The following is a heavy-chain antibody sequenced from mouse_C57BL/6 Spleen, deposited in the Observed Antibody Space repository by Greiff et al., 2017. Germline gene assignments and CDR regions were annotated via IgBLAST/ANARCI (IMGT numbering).Heavy chain of an antibody. J-gene: IGHJ4*01. CDR2: ISSGGSYT. V-gene: IGHV5-6*01. Sequence: EVKVVESGGDLEKPGGSLKLSCAASGFTFSSYGMSWVRQTPDKRLEWVATISSGGSYTYYPDSVKGRFTISRDNAKNTLYLQMSSLKSEDTAMYYCARHFTTVVAIDYYAMDYWGQGTSVTVSS. CDR3: ARHFTTVVAIDYYAMDY. D-gene: IGHD1-1*01. CDR1: GFTFSSYG.